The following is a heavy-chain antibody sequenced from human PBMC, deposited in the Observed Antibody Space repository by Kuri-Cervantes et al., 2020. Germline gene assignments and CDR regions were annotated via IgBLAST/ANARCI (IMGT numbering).Heavy chain of an antibody. CDR1: GYTFTSYA. CDR3: ARESSNYALDY. D-gene: IGHD4-11*01. V-gene: IGHV1-3*01. J-gene: IGHJ4*02. Sequence: ASVKVSCKASGYTFTSYAMNWVRQAPGQRLEWMGWINVGYGNTKYSQKFQGRVTITRDTSASTAYMDLGSLRSEDTAVYYCARESSNYALDYWGQGTLVTVSS. CDR2: INVGYGNT.